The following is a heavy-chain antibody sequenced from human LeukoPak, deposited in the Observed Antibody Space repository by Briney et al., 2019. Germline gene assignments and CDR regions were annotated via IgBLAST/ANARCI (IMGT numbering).Heavy chain of an antibody. CDR2: IYHSGST. D-gene: IGHD3-22*01. CDR1: GGSISSGGYS. CDR3: ARGLGTMIVVGTRPEWFDP. J-gene: IGHJ5*02. Sequence: SQTLSLTCAVSGGSISSGGYSWSWIRQPPGKGLEWIGYIYHSGSTYYNPSLKSRVTISVDRSKNQFSLKLSSVTAADTAVYYCARGLGTMIVVGTRPEWFDPWGQGTLVTVSS. V-gene: IGHV4-30-2*01.